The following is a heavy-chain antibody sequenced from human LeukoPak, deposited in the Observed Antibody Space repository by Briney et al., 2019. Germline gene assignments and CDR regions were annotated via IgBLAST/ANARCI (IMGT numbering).Heavy chain of an antibody. CDR3: ARGPFRGVMWFDP. D-gene: IGHD3-10*01. CDR2: INPNSGGT. V-gene: IGHV1-2*02. J-gene: IGHJ5*02. Sequence: GASVKVSCKASGYTFTGYYMHWVRQAPGLGLEWMGWINPNSGGTNYAQKFQGRVTMTRDTSISTAYMELSRLRSDDTAVYYCARGPFRGVMWFDPWGQGTLVTVSS. CDR1: GYTFTGYY.